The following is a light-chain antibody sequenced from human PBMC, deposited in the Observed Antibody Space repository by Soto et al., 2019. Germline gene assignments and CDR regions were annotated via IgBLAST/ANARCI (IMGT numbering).Light chain of an antibody. Sequence: IQMTQYPSTLSGSVGDRVTITFRASQTISSWLAWYQQKPGKAPKLLIYKASTLKSGVPSRFSGSGSGTEFTLTISSLQPDDFATYYCQHYNSYSEAFGQGTKVDI. CDR2: KAS. CDR3: QHYNSYSEA. J-gene: IGKJ1*01. CDR1: QTISSW. V-gene: IGKV1-5*03.